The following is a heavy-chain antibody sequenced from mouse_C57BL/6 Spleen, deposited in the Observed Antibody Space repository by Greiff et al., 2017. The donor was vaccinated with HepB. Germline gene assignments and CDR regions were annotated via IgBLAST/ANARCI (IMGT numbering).Heavy chain of an antibody. D-gene: IGHD1-1*01. V-gene: IGHV14-2*01. CDR2: IDPEDGET. CDR1: GFNIKDYY. CDR3: ARWGGYYYGSSFDY. Sequence: EVQVVESGAELVKPGASVKLSCTASGFNIKDYYMHWVKQRTEQGLEWIGRIDPEDGETKYAPNFQGKATITADTSSNTAYLQLSSLTSEDTAVYYCARWGGYYYGSSFDYWGQGTTLTVSS. J-gene: IGHJ2*01.